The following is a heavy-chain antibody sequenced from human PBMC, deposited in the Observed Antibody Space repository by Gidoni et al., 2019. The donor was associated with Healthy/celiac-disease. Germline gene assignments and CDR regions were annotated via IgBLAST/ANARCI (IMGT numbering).Heavy chain of an antibody. CDR2: ISAYNGNT. V-gene: IGHV1-18*01. CDR1: GYTFTSYG. CDR3: ASRTGYSSGWSNLDAFDI. J-gene: IGHJ3*02. D-gene: IGHD6-19*01. Sequence: QVQLVQSGAEVKKPGASVKVSCKASGYTFTSYGISWVRQAPGQGLEWMGWISAYNGNTKYAQKLQGRVTMTTDKSTRKAYMELRSLRSDDTAVYYCASRTGYSSGWSNLDAFDIWGQGTMVTVSS.